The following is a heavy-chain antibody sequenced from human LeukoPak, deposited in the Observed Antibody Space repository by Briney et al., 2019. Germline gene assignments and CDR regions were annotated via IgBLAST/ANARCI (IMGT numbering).Heavy chain of an antibody. D-gene: IGHD3-3*01. Sequence: GGSLRLSCAASGFTFSSYGMHWVRQAPGKGLEWVAFIRYDGSNKYYADSVKGRFTISRDNSKNTLYLQMNSLRSEDTAVFYRAKELERKGFFDYWGQGTLITVSS. V-gene: IGHV3-30*02. CDR3: AKELERKGFFDY. CDR1: GFTFSSYG. J-gene: IGHJ4*02. CDR2: IRYDGSNK.